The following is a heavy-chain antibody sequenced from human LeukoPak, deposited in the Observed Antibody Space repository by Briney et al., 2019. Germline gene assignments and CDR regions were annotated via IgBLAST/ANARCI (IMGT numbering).Heavy chain of an antibody. V-gene: IGHV4-4*09. CDR3: ARRDFTVVNPYYYYYMDV. D-gene: IGHD4-23*01. CDR1: GGSISSYY. CDR2: IYISGST. J-gene: IGHJ6*03. Sequence: PSETLSLTCTVSGGSISSYYWSWIRQPPGKGLEWIGYIYISGSTNYNPSLKSRVTISVDTSKIQFPLKLSSVPAADTAVYYCARRDFTVVNPYYYYYMDVWGKGTTVTVSS.